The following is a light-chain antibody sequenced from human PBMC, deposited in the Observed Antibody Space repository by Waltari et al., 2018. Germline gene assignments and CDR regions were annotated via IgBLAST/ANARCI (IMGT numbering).Light chain of an antibody. Sequence: DIVMTQSPDSLAVSLGERATINCMSSQSVLSSSNNKNYLAWYQQKPGQPPKLLIYWASTRESGVPDRFSGGGSGTDFTLTISSLQAEDVAVYYCQQYYGSPLPFGGGTKVEIK. CDR3: QQYYGSPLP. V-gene: IGKV4-1*01. CDR2: WAS. J-gene: IGKJ4*01. CDR1: QSVLSSSNNKNY.